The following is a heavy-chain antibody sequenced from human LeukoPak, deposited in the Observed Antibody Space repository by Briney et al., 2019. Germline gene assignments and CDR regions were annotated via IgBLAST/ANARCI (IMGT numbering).Heavy chain of an antibody. D-gene: IGHD6-6*01. CDR3: ARFSSSSVY. CDR2: IYYSGST. Sequence: SETLSLTCTVSGGSISSSSYYWGWIRQPPGKGLEWIGSIYYSGSTYYNPSLKSRVTISIDTSKNQFSLKLSSVTAADTAVYYCARFSSSSVYWGQGTLVTVSS. V-gene: IGHV4-39*07. J-gene: IGHJ4*02. CDR1: GGSISSSSYY.